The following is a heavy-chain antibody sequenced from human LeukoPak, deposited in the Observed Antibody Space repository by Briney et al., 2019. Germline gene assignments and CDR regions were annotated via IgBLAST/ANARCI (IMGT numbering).Heavy chain of an antibody. D-gene: IGHD5-12*01. CDR3: ARYSGYDYYFDY. J-gene: IGHJ4*02. CDR1: GGTFSSYA. V-gene: IGHV1-3*01. CDR2: INAGNGNT. Sequence: GASVKVSCKAYGGTFSSYAISWVRQAPGQRLEWMAWINAGNGNTKYSQKFQGRVTITRDTSASAAYMELSSLRSEDTAVYYCARYSGYDYYFDYWGQGTLVTVSS.